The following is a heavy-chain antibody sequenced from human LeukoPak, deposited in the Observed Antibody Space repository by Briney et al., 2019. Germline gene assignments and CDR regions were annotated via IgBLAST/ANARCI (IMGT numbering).Heavy chain of an antibody. D-gene: IGHD2-21*02. J-gene: IGHJ4*02. CDR2: ISGSGGST. CDR3: EKGGVGGLTDIGGYFDY. V-gene: IGHV3-23*01. CDR1: GFTFSSYA. Sequence: GGSLRLSCAASGFTFSSYAMSWVRQAPGKGLEWVSAISGSGGSTYYADSVKGRFTISRDNSKNTLYLQMNSLRAQDTAVYYGEKGGVGGLTDIGGYFDYWGQGTLVTVSS.